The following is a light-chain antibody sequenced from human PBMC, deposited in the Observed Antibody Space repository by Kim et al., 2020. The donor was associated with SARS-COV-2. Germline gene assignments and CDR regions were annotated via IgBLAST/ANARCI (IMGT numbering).Light chain of an antibody. CDR3: NSRDSSGNHWV. CDR1: STRTYY. V-gene: IGLV3-19*01. CDR2: GKN. Sequence: AWAPTVRITGQGVSTRTYYASCYQQKPGQAPVLVIYGKNNRPSGIPDRFSGSSSGNTASFTITGAQAEDEADYYCNSRDSSGNHWVFGGGTQLTVL. J-gene: IGLJ3*02.